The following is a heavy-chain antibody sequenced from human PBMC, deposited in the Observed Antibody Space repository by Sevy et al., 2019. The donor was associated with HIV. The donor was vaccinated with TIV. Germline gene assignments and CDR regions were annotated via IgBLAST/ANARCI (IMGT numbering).Heavy chain of an antibody. Sequence: GGSLRLSCAASGFTFSSYAMSWVRQAPGKGLEWVSDISGSGGSTYYADSVKGRFTISRDNSKNTLYLQMNSLRAEDTDVYYCAKARSSSGYFDYWGQGTLVTVSS. J-gene: IGHJ4*02. CDR1: GFTFSSYA. CDR3: AKARSSSGYFDY. D-gene: IGHD3-22*01. CDR2: ISGSGGST. V-gene: IGHV3-23*01.